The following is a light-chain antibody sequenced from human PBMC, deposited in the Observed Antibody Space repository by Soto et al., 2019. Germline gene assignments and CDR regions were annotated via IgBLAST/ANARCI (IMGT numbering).Light chain of an antibody. CDR1: QSVLYSSNNNNY. V-gene: IGKV4-1*01. CDR2: WAS. Sequence: DIVMTQSPDSLAVSLGERATINCKSSQSVLYSSNNNNYLAWYQQKPGQPPKLLIYWASTRESVVPDRFSGSGYGTDVTLTISSLQAEDVAVYYCQQYYSTPLTFGGGTKVEIQ. CDR3: QQYYSTPLT. J-gene: IGKJ4*01.